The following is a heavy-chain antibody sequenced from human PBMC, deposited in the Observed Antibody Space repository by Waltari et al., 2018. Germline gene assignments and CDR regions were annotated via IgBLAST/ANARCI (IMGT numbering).Heavy chain of an antibody. Sequence: EVQLVESGGGLIQPGGSLRLSCAASGFTVSSNYMSWVRQAPGKGLEWVSVIYSGGSTYYADSVKGRFTISRDNSKNTLDLQMNSLRAEDTAVYYCASGVKYYYDSSGYQAPDYWDQGTLVTVSS. J-gene: IGHJ4*02. CDR2: IYSGGST. D-gene: IGHD3-22*01. CDR1: GFTVSSNY. CDR3: ASGVKYYYDSSGYQAPDY. V-gene: IGHV3-53*01.